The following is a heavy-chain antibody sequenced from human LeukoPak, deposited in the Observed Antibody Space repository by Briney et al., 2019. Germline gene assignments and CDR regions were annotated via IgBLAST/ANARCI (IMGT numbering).Heavy chain of an antibody. D-gene: IGHD3-16*02. CDR2: ISYDGSNK. V-gene: IGHV3-30-3*01. CDR1: GFTFSSYA. J-gene: IGHJ5*02. Sequence: GGSLRLSCAASGFTFSSYAMHWVRQAPGKGLEWVAVISYDGSNKYYADSVKGRFTISRDNSKNTLYLQMNSLRAEDTAVYYCARGRSMITFGGVIAPNWFDPWGQGTLVTVSS. CDR3: ARGRSMITFGGVIAPNWFDP.